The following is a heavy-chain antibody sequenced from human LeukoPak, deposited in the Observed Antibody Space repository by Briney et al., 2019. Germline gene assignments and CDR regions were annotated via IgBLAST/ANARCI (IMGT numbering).Heavy chain of an antibody. CDR1: EFTFSSYS. J-gene: IGHJ4*02. CDR2: ITNSGNSK. D-gene: IGHD3-22*01. Sequence: GGSLRLSCAASEFTFSSYSMNWVRQAPGKGLEWVSYITNSGNSKSYADSVKGRFTISRDNTKNSLYLQMNGLRAEDTAVYYCARTGSSGYLPFDFWGQEILVTVPS. V-gene: IGHV3-48*01. CDR3: ARTGSSGYLPFDF.